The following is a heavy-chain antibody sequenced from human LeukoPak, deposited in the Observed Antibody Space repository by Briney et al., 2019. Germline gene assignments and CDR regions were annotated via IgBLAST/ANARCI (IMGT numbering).Heavy chain of an antibody. V-gene: IGHV3-30*02. CDR3: AKGTYCSGGRSYLDPIDAFDI. Sequence: GGPLRLSCAAAGFTFNGYGMHWVRQAPGKGLEWVAHIRPDGTNEEYADSVKGRFTISRDNSKNTLYLQMNSLRAEDTAVYYCAKGTYCSGGRSYLDPIDAFDIWGQGTMVTVSS. D-gene: IGHD2-15*01. CDR1: GFTFNGYG. J-gene: IGHJ3*02. CDR2: IRPDGTNE.